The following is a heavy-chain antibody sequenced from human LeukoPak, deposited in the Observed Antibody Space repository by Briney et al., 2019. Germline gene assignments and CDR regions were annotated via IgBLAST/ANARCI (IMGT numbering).Heavy chain of an antibody. CDR1: GGSISSHY. V-gene: IGHV4-4*07. CDR3: ARDIGYTYGPFYFDY. CDR2: ISTSGST. Sequence: PSETLSLTCTVSGGSISSHYWSWIRQPAGKGLEWIGRISTSGSTNYSPSLKSRVSMSIDTSKNQFSLKLNSVTAADTAVYYCARDIGYTYGPFYFDYWGQGTLVTVSS. J-gene: IGHJ4*02. D-gene: IGHD5-18*01.